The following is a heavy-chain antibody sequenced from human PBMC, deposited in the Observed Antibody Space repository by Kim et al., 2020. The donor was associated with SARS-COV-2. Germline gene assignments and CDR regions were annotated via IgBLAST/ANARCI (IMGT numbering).Heavy chain of an antibody. D-gene: IGHD5-12*01. CDR2: IA. J-gene: IGHJ4*02. CDR3: ARLVATHLGY. V-gene: IGHV1-69*02. Sequence: IANDATKFQGRVTITADKSTSTAYMELSSLRSEDTAVYYCARLVATHLGYWGQGTLVTVSS.